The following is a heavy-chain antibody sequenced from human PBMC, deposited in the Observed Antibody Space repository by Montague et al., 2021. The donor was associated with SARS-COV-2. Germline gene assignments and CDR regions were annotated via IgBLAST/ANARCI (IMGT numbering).Heavy chain of an antibody. CDR2: ISISGSN. Sequence: TLSLTCTVFGGSISCGSYYWSCIRQPAGKGLEWIGRISISGSNNYNPSLKSRVTISVDTSKNQFSLKLSSVTAADTAVYYCARDIAVAGLFDYWGQGTLVTVSS. D-gene: IGHD6-19*01. CDR3: ARDIAVAGLFDY. J-gene: IGHJ4*02. CDR1: GGSISCGSYY. V-gene: IGHV4-61*02.